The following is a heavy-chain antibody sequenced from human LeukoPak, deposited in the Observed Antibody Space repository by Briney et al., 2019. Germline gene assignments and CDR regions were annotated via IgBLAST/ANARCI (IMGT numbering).Heavy chain of an antibody. Sequence: TGGSLRLSCAASGFTYSTYSMNWVRQAPGKGLEWVSSISTSSSYINYADSVKGRFTISRDNAKNSLFLQMNSLRAEDAAVYYCATDKAGGMGAMDYWGQGTLVTVSS. CDR3: ATDKAGGMGAMDY. D-gene: IGHD1-26*01. V-gene: IGHV3-21*01. CDR2: ISTSSSYI. CDR1: GFTYSTYS. J-gene: IGHJ4*02.